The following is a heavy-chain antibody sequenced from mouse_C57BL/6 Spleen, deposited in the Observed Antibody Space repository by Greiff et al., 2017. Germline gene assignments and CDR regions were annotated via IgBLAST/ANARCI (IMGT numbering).Heavy chain of an antibody. CDR3: ARWRLRDYYAMDY. Sequence: VQLKESGPELVKPGASVKIPCKASGYTFTDYNMDWVKQSHGKSLEWIGDINPNNGGTIYNQKFKGKATLTVDKSSSTAYMELRSLTSEDTAVYYCARWRLRDYYAMDYWGQGTSVTVSS. CDR1: GYTFTDYN. D-gene: IGHD3-2*02. V-gene: IGHV1-18*01. J-gene: IGHJ4*01. CDR2: INPNNGGT.